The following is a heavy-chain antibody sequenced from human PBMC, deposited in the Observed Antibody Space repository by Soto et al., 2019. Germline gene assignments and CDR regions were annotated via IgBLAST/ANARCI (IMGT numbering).Heavy chain of an antibody. CDR2: IYYRRST. J-gene: IGHJ5*02. CDR3: ARDRYSSGWFDP. V-gene: IGHV4-59*01. D-gene: IGHD6-19*01. CDR1: GGSISSYY. Sequence: SETLSLTCTVSGGSISSYYWSWIRQPPGKGLKWIEYIYYRRSTNYNPSIKRRITIIIYTSNNQFFLKLSFVITADTAVYYCARDRYSSGWFDPWGQGTLVTVSS.